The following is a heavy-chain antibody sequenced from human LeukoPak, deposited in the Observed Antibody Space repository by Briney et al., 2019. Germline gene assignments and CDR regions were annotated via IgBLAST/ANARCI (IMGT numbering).Heavy chain of an antibody. CDR3: ARVGISLGTAIIRGPFDY. CDR2: INPSGGST. D-gene: IGHD5-18*01. V-gene: IGHV1-46*01. J-gene: IGHJ4*02. Sequence: ASVKVSCKASGYTFTSYYMHWVRQAPGQGLEWMGIINPSGGSTSYAQKFQGRVTMTRDMSTSTVYMELSSLRSEDTAVYCCARVGISLGTAIIRGPFDYWGQGTLVTVSS. CDR1: GYTFTSYY.